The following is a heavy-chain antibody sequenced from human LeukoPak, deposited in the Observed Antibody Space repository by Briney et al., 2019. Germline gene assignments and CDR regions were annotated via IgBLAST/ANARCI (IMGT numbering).Heavy chain of an antibody. CDR1: GYTFTSYD. Sequence: SVKVSCKASGYTFTSYDINWVRQATGQGLEWMGGIIPIFGTANYAQKFQGRVTITADESTSTAYMELSSLRSEDTAVYYCARDSTNLGEAFDIWGQGTMVTVSS. CDR2: IIPIFGTA. V-gene: IGHV1-69*13. CDR3: ARDSTNLGEAFDI. D-gene: IGHD3-16*01. J-gene: IGHJ3*02.